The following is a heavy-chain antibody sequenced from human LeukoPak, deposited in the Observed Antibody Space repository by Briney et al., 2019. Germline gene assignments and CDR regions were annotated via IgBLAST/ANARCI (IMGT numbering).Heavy chain of an antibody. CDR2: IIPIFGTA. D-gene: IGHD5-12*01. Sequence: SVKVSCKASGGTFSSYAISWVRQAPGQGLEWMGGIIPIFGTANYAQKFQGRVTITADESTGTAYMELSSLRSEDTAVYYCARDQEATMYYYYYGMDVWGQGTTVTVSS. CDR3: ARDQEATMYYYYYGMDV. J-gene: IGHJ6*02. V-gene: IGHV1-69*13. CDR1: GGTFSSYA.